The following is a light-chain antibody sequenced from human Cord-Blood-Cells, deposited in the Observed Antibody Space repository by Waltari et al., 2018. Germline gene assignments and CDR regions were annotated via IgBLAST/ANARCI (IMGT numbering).Light chain of an antibody. CDR3: NSRDSSGNHPVV. CDR1: SLRSDY. J-gene: IGLJ2*01. CDR2: GKN. Sequence: SSELTQDPAVSVSLGQTVRITCQGDSLRSDYASWSQQKPGQAPVLVIYGKNNRPSGIPDRFSGSSSGNTASLTITGAQAEDEADYYCNSRDSSGNHPVVFGGGTKLTVL. V-gene: IGLV3-19*01.